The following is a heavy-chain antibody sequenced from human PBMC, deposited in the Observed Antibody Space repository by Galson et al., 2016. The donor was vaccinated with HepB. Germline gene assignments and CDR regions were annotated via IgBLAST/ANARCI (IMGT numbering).Heavy chain of an antibody. Sequence: CSVSGTSIDSGAFYWSWIRLSAGKGLEWIGHIYPSGRTNYNPSLESRLTLSVDASKKQFSLELRSVTAADTAVYYCGRLLVMYAVDVWGKGTTVTVSS. CDR1: GTSIDSGAFY. CDR3: GRLLVMYAVDV. V-gene: IGHV4-61*09. CDR2: IYPSGRT. D-gene: IGHD2-2*01. J-gene: IGHJ6*04.